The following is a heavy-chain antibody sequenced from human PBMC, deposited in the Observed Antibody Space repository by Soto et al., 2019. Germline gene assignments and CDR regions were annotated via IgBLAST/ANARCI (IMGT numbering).Heavy chain of an antibody. Sequence: PSETLSLTCTVSGGSISPYYWGWIRQPPGKGLEWIGSIYYSGSTYYNPSLKSRVTISVDTSKNQFSLKLSSVTAADTAVYYCARHPEWFDPWGQGTLVTVSS. J-gene: IGHJ5*02. V-gene: IGHV4-39*01. CDR2: IYYSGST. CDR1: GGSISPYY. CDR3: ARHPEWFDP.